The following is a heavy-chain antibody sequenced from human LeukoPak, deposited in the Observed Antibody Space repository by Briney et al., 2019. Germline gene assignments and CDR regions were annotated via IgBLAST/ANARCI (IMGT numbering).Heavy chain of an antibody. CDR1: RGSLSSYY. V-gene: IGHV4-59*01. CDR3: ARPARQWGSAPGAFDI. D-gene: IGHD3-16*01. Sequence: PSETLSLTCTVSRGSLSSYYWSWIRQPPGKGLEWIGYIYYSGSTNYNPSLKSRVTISVDTSKNQFSLKLSSVTAAVTAVYYCARPARQWGSAPGAFDIWGQGTMVTVSS. J-gene: IGHJ3*02. CDR2: IYYSGST.